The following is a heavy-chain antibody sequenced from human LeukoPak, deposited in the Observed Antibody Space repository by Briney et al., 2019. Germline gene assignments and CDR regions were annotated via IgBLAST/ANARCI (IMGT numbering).Heavy chain of an antibody. V-gene: IGHV3-69-1*01. CDR3: ARESGSGYYYMDV. CDR1: GFTFSSYE. CDR2: ISVSGNT. J-gene: IGHJ6*03. Sequence: GGSLRLSCAASGFTFSSYEMNWVRQAPGKGLEWVSAISVSGNTYHADSVKGRFTISRDNAKNSLYLQMNSLRAEDTAVYYCARESGSGYYYMDVWGKGTTVTVSS. D-gene: IGHD3-10*01.